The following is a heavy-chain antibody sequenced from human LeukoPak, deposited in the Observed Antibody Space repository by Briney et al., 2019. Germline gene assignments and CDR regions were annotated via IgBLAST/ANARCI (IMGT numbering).Heavy chain of an antibody. V-gene: IGHV3-48*01. D-gene: IGHD2-21*02. J-gene: IGHJ4*02. CDR3: ARVGDCGGDCYSGDFGY. Sequence: PGGSLRLSCAASGFTFSSYSMNWVRQTPGKGLEWVSYISSSSSTIYYADSVKGRFTISRDNAKNSLYLQMSSLRAEDTAVYYCARVGDCGGDCYSGDFGYWGQGTLVTVSS. CDR2: ISSSSSTI. CDR1: GFTFSSYS.